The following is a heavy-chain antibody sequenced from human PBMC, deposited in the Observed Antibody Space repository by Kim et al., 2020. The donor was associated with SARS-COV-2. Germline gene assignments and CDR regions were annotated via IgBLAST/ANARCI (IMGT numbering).Heavy chain of an antibody. Sequence: GGSLRLSCAASGFTFSSYTMNWVRQAPGKGLEWVSAISSSSSNTYYADSVKGRFTISRDNAKNTLYLQMNSLRAEDTAVYYCARATYNWKVGGWLDPWGQGTLVTVSS. V-gene: IGHV3-21*01. J-gene: IGHJ5*02. D-gene: IGHD1-20*01. CDR1: GFTFSSYT. CDR3: ARATYNWKVGGWLDP. CDR2: ISSSSSNT.